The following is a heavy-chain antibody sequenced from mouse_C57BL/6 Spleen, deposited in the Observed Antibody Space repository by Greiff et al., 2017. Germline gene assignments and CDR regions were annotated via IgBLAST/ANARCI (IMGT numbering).Heavy chain of an antibody. CDR3: ARIATYSNYPPWFAY. V-gene: IGHV8-8*01. Sequence: QVQLKESGPGILQPSQTLSLTCSFSGFSLSTFGMGVGWIRQPSGKGLEWLAHIWWDDDKYYNPALKSRLTISKDTSKNQVFLKIANVDTADTATYYCARIATYSNYPPWFAYWGQGTLVTVSA. D-gene: IGHD2-5*01. CDR1: GFSLSTFGMG. CDR2: IWWDDDK. J-gene: IGHJ3*01.